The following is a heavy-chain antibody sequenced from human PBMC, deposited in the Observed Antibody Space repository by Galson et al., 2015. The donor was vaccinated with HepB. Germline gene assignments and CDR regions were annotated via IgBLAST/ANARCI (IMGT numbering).Heavy chain of an antibody. CDR3: ARDISGSWFAY. J-gene: IGHJ5*01. V-gene: IGHV3-48*04. Sequence: SLRLSSAASGFIFSRQSITWVRQAPGKGLEWLSYIGESSSPIFSSDSVKGRFTVSRDNTKNSLYLQMNSLRVEDTAVYYCARDISGSWFAYWGQGILVSVSS. CDR2: IGESSSPI. D-gene: IGHD2/OR15-2a*01. CDR1: GFIFSRQS.